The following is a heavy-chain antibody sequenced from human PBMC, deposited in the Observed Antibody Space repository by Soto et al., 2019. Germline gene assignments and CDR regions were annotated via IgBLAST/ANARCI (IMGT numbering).Heavy chain of an antibody. Sequence: EVQLAESGGGLAQPGGSLRLSCAASGFTLSGYAMDWVRQAPGKGLEYVSGISSNGVGTYYANSVQGRFTISRENSKNTVYLQMGSLRPEDMAVYYCARRARPDFYYMDVWGKVTTVTVSS. D-gene: IGHD6-6*01. CDR1: GFTLSGYA. CDR2: ISSNGVGT. CDR3: ARRARPDFYYMDV. J-gene: IGHJ6*03. V-gene: IGHV3-64*01.